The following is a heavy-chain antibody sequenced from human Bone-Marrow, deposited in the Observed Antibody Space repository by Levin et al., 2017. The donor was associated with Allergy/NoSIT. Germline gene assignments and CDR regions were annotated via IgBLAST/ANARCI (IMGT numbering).Heavy chain of an antibody. CDR2: ISSDGYNK. D-gene: IGHD5-12*01. CDR1: GFTFSSYG. Sequence: GESLKISCAASGFTFSSYGMHWVRQAPGKGLEWVAVISSDGYNKYYADSVKGRFTISRDNANNSLYLQMNSLRVEDTAMYYCARGLEYSGLPWGQGTLVTVSS. CDR3: ARGLEYSGLP. J-gene: IGHJ5*02. V-gene: IGHV3-30*03.